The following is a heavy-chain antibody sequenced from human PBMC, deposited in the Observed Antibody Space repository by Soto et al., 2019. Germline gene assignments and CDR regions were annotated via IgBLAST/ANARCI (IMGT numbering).Heavy chain of an antibody. CDR2: ISSSSSYI. Sequence: GGSLRLSCAASGFTFSSYSMNWVRQAPGKGLEWVSSISSSSSYIYYADSVKGRFTISRDNAKNSLYLQMSSLRAEDTAVYYCARDMGKWELLGANAFDIWGQGTMVTVSS. D-gene: IGHD1-26*01. CDR1: GFTFSSYS. CDR3: ARDMGKWELLGANAFDI. J-gene: IGHJ3*02. V-gene: IGHV3-21*01.